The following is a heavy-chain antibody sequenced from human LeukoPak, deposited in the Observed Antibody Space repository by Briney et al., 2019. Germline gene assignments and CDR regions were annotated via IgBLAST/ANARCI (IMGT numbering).Heavy chain of an antibody. J-gene: IGHJ4*02. CDR1: SGSISSSNYY. D-gene: IGHD6-19*01. V-gene: IGHV4-39*01. CDR3: ARMRQWLPPDY. Sequence: SETLSLTCTVSSGSISSSNYYWGWIRQPPGKGLEWIGNIYYSGSTYYSPSLKSRVTISVDTSKNQFSLKLNSVTAADTAVYYCARMRQWLPPDYWGQGTLVTVSS. CDR2: IYYSGST.